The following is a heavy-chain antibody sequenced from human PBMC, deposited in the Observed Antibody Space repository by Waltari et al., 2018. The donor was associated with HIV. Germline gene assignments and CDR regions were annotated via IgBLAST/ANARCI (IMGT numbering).Heavy chain of an antibody. CDR3: ARMATVVDWYFDL. D-gene: IGHD2-15*01. V-gene: IGHV1-69*01. Sequence: QVQLVQSGAEVKKPGSSVKVSCKASGGTFNNYAITWVRQAPGQGLEWMGGISPVFGTTNYAQKFQGRLTIIADESTSTGYRELSSLRSEDTAVYYCARMATVVDWYFDLWGRGTLVTVSS. J-gene: IGHJ2*01. CDR2: ISPVFGTT. CDR1: GGTFNNYA.